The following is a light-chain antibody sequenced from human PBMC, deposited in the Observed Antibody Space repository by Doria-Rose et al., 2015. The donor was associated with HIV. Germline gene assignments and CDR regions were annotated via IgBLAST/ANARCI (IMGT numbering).Light chain of an antibody. V-gene: IGKV1-5*03. Sequence: DIRMTQSPSTLSASEGDRVTITCRASQSISSWLAWYQQKPGKAPKLLIYTASGLESGVPSRFSGSGSGAEFTLTISSLKPDDFASYYCQQYNSYTYTGGQGKKRESK. J-gene: IGKJ2*01. CDR2: TAS. CDR3: QQYNSYTYT. CDR1: QSISSW.